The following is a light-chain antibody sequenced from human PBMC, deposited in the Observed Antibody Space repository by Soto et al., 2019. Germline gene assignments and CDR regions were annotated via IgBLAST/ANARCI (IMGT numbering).Light chain of an antibody. J-gene: IGLJ3*02. Sequence: QSALTQPGSVSGSPGQTITISCTGTSRDVGGYNYISWYQQHPGKAPKLMIYDVSWRPSGVSNRFSGSKSGNTASLTISGLQAEHEADYHCSSYTSSTAVLFGGGTKLTVL. CDR3: SSYTSSTAVL. CDR2: DVS. V-gene: IGLV2-14*01. CDR1: SRDVGGYNY.